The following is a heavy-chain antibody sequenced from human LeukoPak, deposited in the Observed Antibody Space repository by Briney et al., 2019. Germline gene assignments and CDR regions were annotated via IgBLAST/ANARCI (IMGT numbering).Heavy chain of an antibody. CDR2: MNPNSGNT. D-gene: IGHD6-13*01. Sequence: GASVKVSCKASGYTFNSYDINWVRQATGQGLEWMGWMNPNSGNTGYAQKFQGRVTMTRNTSISTAYMELSSLRSEDTAVYYCARMIAAAGNFDYWGQGTLVTVSS. V-gene: IGHV1-8*01. J-gene: IGHJ4*02. CDR1: GYTFNSYD. CDR3: ARMIAAAGNFDY.